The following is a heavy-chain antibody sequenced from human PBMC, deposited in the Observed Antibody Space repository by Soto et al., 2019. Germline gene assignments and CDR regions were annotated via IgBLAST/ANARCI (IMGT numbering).Heavy chain of an antibody. Sequence: QVQLQESGPGLVKSSQTLSLTCTVSGGSISSGGHYWSWIRQPPGKGLEWIGYIYYSGRTYYTPSRKCRVTISVDTSNNQLALKLSSVTAADTAVYYCVRGIGGSFHYWGQGSLVTVSS. J-gene: IGHJ4*02. CDR3: VRGIGGSFHY. CDR1: GGSISSGGHY. V-gene: IGHV4-31*03. D-gene: IGHD3-3*01. CDR2: IYYSGRT.